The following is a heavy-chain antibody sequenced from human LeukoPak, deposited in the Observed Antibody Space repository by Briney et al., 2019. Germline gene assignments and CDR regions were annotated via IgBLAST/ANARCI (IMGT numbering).Heavy chain of an antibody. CDR3: ARDRRYSSGWYFDY. CDR1: GFTFSDFW. Sequence: GGSLRLSCAASGFTFSDFWMHWVRQAPGKGLVWVSRINSGGTVTNYADSVKGRLTISRDNAKNTLYLQMNSLRAEDTAVYYCARDRRYSSGWYFDYWGQGTLVTVSS. D-gene: IGHD6-19*01. J-gene: IGHJ4*02. V-gene: IGHV3-74*01. CDR2: INSGGTVT.